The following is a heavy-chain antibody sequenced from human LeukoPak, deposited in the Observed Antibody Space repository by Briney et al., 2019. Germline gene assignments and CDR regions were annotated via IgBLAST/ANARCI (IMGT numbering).Heavy chain of an antibody. D-gene: IGHD2-2*02. CDR2: INPNSGGT. CDR3: ARTYCSSTSCYSPRPQYYHYGMDV. V-gene: IGHV1-2*02. J-gene: IGHJ6*02. Sequence: ASVKVSCKASGYTFTGYYMHWVRQAPGQGLEWMGWINPNSGGTNYAQKFQGRVTMTRDTSISTAYMELSRLRSDDTAVYYCARTYCSSTSCYSPRPQYYHYGMDVWGQGTTVTVSS. CDR1: GYTFTGYY.